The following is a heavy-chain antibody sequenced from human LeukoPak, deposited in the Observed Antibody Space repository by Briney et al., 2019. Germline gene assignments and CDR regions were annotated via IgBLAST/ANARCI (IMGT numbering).Heavy chain of an antibody. D-gene: IGHD5-18*01. V-gene: IGHV1-18*01. CDR1: GYTFTSYG. CDR3: ARGGFDAAMAKFDY. Sequence: ASVKVSCKASGYTFTSYGISWVRQAPGQGLEWMGWISAYNGNANYAQKLQGRVTMTTDTSTSTAYMELRSLRFDDTAVYYCARGGFDAAMAKFDYWGQGTLVTVSS. J-gene: IGHJ4*02. CDR2: ISAYNGNA.